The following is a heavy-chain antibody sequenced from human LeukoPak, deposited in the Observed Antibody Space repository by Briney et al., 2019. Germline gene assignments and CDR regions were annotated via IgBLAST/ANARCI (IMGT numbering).Heavy chain of an antibody. D-gene: IGHD2-15*01. V-gene: IGHV4-59*01. CDR3: ARDRGYGHAFDI. CDR2: IYYSGST. CDR1: GGSISSYY. Sequence: SETLSLTCTVSGGSISSYYWSWIRQPPGKGLEWIGYIYYSGSTNYNPSLKSRVAISVDTSKNQFSLKLTSVTAADTAVYFCARDRGYGHAFDIWGQGTVVTVSS. J-gene: IGHJ3*02.